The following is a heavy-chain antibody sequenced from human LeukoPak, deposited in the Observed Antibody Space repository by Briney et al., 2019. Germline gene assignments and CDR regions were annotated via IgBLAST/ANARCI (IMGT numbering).Heavy chain of an antibody. Sequence: ASVKVSCKASGYTFTSYYMHWVRQAPGQGLEWMGIINPSGGSTSYAQKFQGRVTMTRDMSTSTVYMELSSLRSEDTAVYYCARGHRHIVVVPAAKNWFDPWGQGTLVTVSS. V-gene: IGHV1-46*01. CDR3: ARGHRHIVVVPAAKNWFDP. CDR2: INPSGGST. J-gene: IGHJ5*02. D-gene: IGHD2-2*01. CDR1: GYTFTSYY.